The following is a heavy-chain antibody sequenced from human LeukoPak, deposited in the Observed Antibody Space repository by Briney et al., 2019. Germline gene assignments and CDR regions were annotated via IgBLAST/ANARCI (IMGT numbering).Heavy chain of an antibody. CDR2: IKEDGSEK. J-gene: IGHJ4*02. V-gene: IGHV3-7*05. Sequence: GGSLRLSCATSGFTFSSYSMTWVRQAPGKGLGWVANIKEDGSEKYYVDSVKGRFTISRDNAENSLYLQMNSLRAEDTAVYYCAKNWGYFDYWGQGILVTVSS. D-gene: IGHD7-27*01. CDR1: GFTFSSYS. CDR3: AKNWGYFDY.